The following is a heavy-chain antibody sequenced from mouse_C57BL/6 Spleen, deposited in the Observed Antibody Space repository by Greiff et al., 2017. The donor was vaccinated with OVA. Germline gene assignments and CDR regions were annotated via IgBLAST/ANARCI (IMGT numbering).Heavy chain of an antibody. CDR2: IHPSDSDT. CDR3: AIRDGSSYGYFDV. Sequence: QVQLKQPGAELVKPGASVKVSCKASGYTFTSYWMHWVKQRPGQGLEWIGRIHPSDSDTNYNQKFKGKATLTVDKSSSTAYMQLSSLTSEDSAVYYCAIRDGSSYGYFDVWGTGTTVTVSS. CDR1: GYTFTSYW. J-gene: IGHJ1*03. V-gene: IGHV1-74*01. D-gene: IGHD1-1*01.